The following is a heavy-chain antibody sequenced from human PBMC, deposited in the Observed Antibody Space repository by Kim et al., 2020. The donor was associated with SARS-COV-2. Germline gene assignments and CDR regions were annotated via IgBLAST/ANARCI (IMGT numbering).Heavy chain of an antibody. CDR1: GGSISSYY. Sequence: SETLSLTCTVSGGSISSYYWSWIRQPPGKGLEWIGYIYYSGSTNYNPSLKSRVTISVDTSKNQFSLKLSSVTAADTAVYYCARGHWYASGYDYRDAFDIWGQGTMVTVSS. V-gene: IGHV4-59*13. CDR3: ARGHWYASGYDYRDAFDI. D-gene: IGHD5-12*01. J-gene: IGHJ3*02. CDR2: IYYSGST.